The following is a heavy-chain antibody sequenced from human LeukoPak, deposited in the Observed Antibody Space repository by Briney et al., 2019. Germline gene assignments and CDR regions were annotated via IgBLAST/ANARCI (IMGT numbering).Heavy chain of an antibody. D-gene: IGHD3-22*01. Sequence: GGSLRLSCAASGFTFSSYSMNWVRQAPGKGLEWVSSISSSSSYIYYADSVKGRFTISRDNAKNSLYLQMNSLRAEDTAVYYCARVGVVVITTLDYWGQETLVTVSS. J-gene: IGHJ4*02. V-gene: IGHV3-21*01. CDR1: GFTFSSYS. CDR2: ISSSSSYI. CDR3: ARVGVVVITTLDY.